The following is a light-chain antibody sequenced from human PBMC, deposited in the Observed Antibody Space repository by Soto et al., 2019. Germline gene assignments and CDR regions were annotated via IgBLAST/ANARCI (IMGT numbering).Light chain of an antibody. V-gene: IGLV2-14*01. J-gene: IGLJ3*02. Sequence: QSALTQPASVSGSPGQSITISCTGSNNDIGYYNYVSWYQQHPNRAPKVIIFEVNSRPSGVSDRFFGSKFGNTASLTISALRPEDEADYYCASYTSGSTRVVLGGGTKVTVL. CDR2: EVN. CDR3: ASYTSGSTRVV. CDR1: NNDIGYYNY.